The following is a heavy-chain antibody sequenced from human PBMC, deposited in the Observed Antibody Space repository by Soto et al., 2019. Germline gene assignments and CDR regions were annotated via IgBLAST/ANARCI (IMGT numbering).Heavy chain of an antibody. CDR3: AKDWNWNFVGGNFDY. V-gene: IGHV3-23*01. Sequence: EVQLLESGGGLVQPGGSLRLSCAASGFTFSSYAMSWVRQAPGKGLEWVSAISGSGGSTYYADSVKGRFTISRDNSKNTLYLQMNSLRAEDTAVSYCAKDWNWNFVGGNFDYWGQGTLVTVSS. J-gene: IGHJ4*02. D-gene: IGHD1-7*01. CDR2: ISGSGGST. CDR1: GFTFSSYA.